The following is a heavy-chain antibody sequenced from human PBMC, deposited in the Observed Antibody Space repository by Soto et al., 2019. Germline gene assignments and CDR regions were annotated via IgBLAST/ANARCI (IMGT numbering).Heavy chain of an antibody. V-gene: IGHV3-13*01. J-gene: IGHJ5*01. Sequence: GGSLRLSCAASGFTFSSYDMHWVRQATGKGLEWVSAIGTAGDTYYPGSVKGRFTISRENAKNSLYLQMNSLRAEDTAVYYCARPADYDSSGYYDSWGQGTLVTVSS. CDR2: IGTAGDT. D-gene: IGHD3-22*01. CDR1: GFTFSSYD. CDR3: ARPADYDSSGYYDS.